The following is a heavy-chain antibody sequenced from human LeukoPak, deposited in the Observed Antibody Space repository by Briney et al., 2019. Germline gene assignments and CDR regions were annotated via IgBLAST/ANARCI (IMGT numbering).Heavy chain of an antibody. J-gene: IGHJ6*03. CDR2: IYTVDSDT. D-gene: IGHD3-16*02. CDR3: ARQVITFGGVIGYMDV. V-gene: IGHV5-51*01. Sequence: GESLKTSGKGIGYRFTSYWSGWVRQLPGKGLGWMGIIYTVDSDTTYSPSFQGQVTISANKSIRTAYLQWSSLKASDTAMYYCARQVITFGGVIGYMDVWGKGTTVTVSS. CDR1: GYRFTSYW.